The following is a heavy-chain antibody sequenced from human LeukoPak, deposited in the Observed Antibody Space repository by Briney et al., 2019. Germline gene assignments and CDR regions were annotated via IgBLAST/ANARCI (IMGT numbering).Heavy chain of an antibody. Sequence: SVKVSCKASGGTFSSYAISWVRQVPGQGLEWMGGIIPIFGTANYAQKFQGRVTITADKSTSTAYMELSSLRSEDTAVYYCARGSYYCGGDCYSSDYWGQGTLVTVSS. CDR3: ARGSYYCGGDCYSSDY. D-gene: IGHD2-21*02. CDR1: GGTFSSYA. V-gene: IGHV1-69*06. CDR2: IIPIFGTA. J-gene: IGHJ4*02.